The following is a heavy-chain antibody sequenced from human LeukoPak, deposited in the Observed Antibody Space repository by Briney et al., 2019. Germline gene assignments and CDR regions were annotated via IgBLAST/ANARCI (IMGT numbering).Heavy chain of an antibody. Sequence: SETLSLTCTVSGGSISSSSYYWGWIRQPPGKGREWIGSIYYSGSAYYNPSLKSRVSISVDTSRNQFSLNLSSVTAADTAVYYCARGFKYSGGPSPVDYWGQGNLVTVSS. V-gene: IGHV4-39*07. D-gene: IGHD6-19*01. J-gene: IGHJ4*02. CDR3: ARGFKYSGGPSPVDY. CDR1: GGSISSSSYY. CDR2: IYYSGSA.